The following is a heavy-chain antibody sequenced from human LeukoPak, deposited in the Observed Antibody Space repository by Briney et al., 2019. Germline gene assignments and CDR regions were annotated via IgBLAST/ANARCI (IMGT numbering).Heavy chain of an antibody. J-gene: IGHJ5*02. CDR1: GGSISSYY. CDR3: AREGSYGTSRFDP. Sequence: SETLSLTCAVSGGSISSYYWSWIRQPPGKGLEWIGYIYYSGRTNYSPSLRSRVTISVDTSKNQFSLKLSSVTAADTAVYYCAREGSYGTSRFDPWGQGTLVTVSS. D-gene: IGHD5-18*01. CDR2: IYYSGRT. V-gene: IGHV4-59*01.